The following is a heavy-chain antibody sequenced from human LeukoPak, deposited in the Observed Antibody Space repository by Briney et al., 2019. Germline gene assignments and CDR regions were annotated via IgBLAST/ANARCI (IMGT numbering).Heavy chain of an antibody. D-gene: IGHD6-19*01. CDR3: ARQSVAGTMADY. Sequence: SETLSLTCAVYGGSFSGYYWSWIRQPPGKGLEWIGESNHSGSTNYNPSLKSRVTISVDTSKSQFSLKLSSVTAADTAVYYCARQSVAGTMADYWGQGTLVTVSS. CDR2: SNHSGST. J-gene: IGHJ4*02. V-gene: IGHV4-34*01. CDR1: GGSFSGYY.